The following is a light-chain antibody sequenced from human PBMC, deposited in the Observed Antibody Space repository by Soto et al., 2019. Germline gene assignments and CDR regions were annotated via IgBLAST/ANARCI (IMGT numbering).Light chain of an antibody. J-gene: IGLJ1*01. CDR1: SSDVGGYNY. Sequence: QSVLTQPASVSGSPGQSITISCTGTSSDVGGYNYVSWYQHHPGKAPKLMVYEVSNRPSGVSNRFSGSKSGNTASLTISGLQADDEADYYCSSYTSSTTPYVFGTGTKVTAL. V-gene: IGLV2-14*01. CDR2: EVS. CDR3: SSYTSSTTPYV.